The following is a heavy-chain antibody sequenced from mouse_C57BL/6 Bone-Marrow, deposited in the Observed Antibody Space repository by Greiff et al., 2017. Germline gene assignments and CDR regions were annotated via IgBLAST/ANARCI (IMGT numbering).Heavy chain of an antibody. CDR2: ISNGGGST. CDR3: ARHDYDGRSSWFAY. D-gene: IGHD2-4*01. V-gene: IGHV5-12*01. Sequence: EVQWVESGGGLVQPGGSLKLSCAASGFTFSDYYMYWVRQTPEKRLEWVAYISNGGGSTYYPDTVKGRFTISRDNAKNTLYLQMSRLKSEDTAMYYCARHDYDGRSSWFAYWGQGTLVTVSA. J-gene: IGHJ3*01. CDR1: GFTFSDYY.